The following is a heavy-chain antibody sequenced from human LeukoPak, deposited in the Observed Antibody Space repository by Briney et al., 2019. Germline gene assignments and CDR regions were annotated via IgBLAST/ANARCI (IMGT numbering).Heavy chain of an antibody. Sequence: SGGSLRLSCIPSGFTFSTYWMHWVRQVPEKGLVWVSRINTDGSSTSYADSVKGRFTISRDNSKNTLYLQMNSLRADDTAVYYCXXXXXXXXXXXXXXXXXXXXXXXXXSXXXXTE. CDR2: INTDGSST. J-gene: IGHJ1*01. CDR3: XXXXXXXXXXXXXXXXXXXXXXXXXSXXXXTE. CDR1: GFTFSTYW. V-gene: IGHV3-74*01.